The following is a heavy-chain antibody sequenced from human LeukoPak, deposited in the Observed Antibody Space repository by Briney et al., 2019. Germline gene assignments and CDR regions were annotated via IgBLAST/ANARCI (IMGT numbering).Heavy chain of an antibody. J-gene: IGHJ5*02. CDR1: EFTFSNFS. CDR3: ARDDDTRSFDP. D-gene: IGHD2-2*01. CDR2: ISSRYNYI. Sequence: PGGSLRLSCAASEFTFSNFSMNWVRQAPGKGLEWVSSISSRYNYIYYADSVKGRFSIFRDNAKKSLYLHMSSLRAEDTAMYYCARDDDTRSFDPWGQGTLVTVSS. V-gene: IGHV3-21*01.